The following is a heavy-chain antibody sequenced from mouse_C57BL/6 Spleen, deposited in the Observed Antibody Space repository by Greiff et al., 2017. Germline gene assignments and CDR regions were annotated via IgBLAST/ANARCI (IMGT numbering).Heavy chain of an antibody. CDR2: IDPENGDT. CDR3: TTLNYGGY. J-gene: IGHJ2*01. D-gene: IGHD1-1*01. CDR1: GFNIKDDY. Sequence: VQLQQSGAELVRPGASVKLSCTASGFNIKDDYMHWVKQRPEQGLEWIGWIDPENGDTEYASKFQGKATITADTSSNTAYLQLSSLTSADTAVYYCTTLNYGGYWGQGTTLTVSS. V-gene: IGHV14-4*01.